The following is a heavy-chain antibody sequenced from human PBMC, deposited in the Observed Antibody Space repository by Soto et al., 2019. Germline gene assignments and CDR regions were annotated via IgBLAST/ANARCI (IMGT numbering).Heavy chain of an antibody. D-gene: IGHD1-26*01. V-gene: IGHV3-15*01. CDR2: IKRKTDGGTT. CDR1: GFTFSNAW. CDR3: TTVGVGWLFDY. Sequence: EVQLVESGGGLVKPGGSLRLSCAASGFTFSNAWMSWVRQAPGKGLEWVGRIKRKTDGGTTDYAPPVKGRFTISRDDSKNTLYLQMNSLKTEDTAVYYCTTVGVGWLFDYWGQGTLVTVSS. J-gene: IGHJ4*02.